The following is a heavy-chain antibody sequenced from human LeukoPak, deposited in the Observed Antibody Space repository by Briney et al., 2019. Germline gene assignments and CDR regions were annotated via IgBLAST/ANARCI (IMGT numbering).Heavy chain of an antibody. CDR3: AKQQLVRCFDY. V-gene: IGHV4-34*01. CDR2: INHSGST. Sequence: SETLSLTCAVYGGSFSGYYWNWIRQPPGKGLEWIGEINHSGSTSYNPSLKSRVTISIDTSKNQFSLKLSSVTAADTAVYYCAKQQLVRCFDYWGQGTLVTVSS. CDR1: GGSFSGYY. J-gene: IGHJ4*02. D-gene: IGHD6-13*01.